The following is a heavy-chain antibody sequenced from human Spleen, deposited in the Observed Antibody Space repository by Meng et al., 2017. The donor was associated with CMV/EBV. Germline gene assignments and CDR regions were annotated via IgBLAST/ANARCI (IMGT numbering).Heavy chain of an antibody. CDR1: GGSVSSSNL. D-gene: IGHD3-10*01. CDR3: ARSGSGSYFDY. CDR2: IYHSGST. V-gene: IGHV4-4*02. Sequence: TGAVSGGSVSSSNLWAWVRQVPGKGLEWSGEIYHSGSTNYNPSLKSRVTISVDKFKNQFSVKLGSVTAADTAVYYCARSGSGSYFDYWGRGTLVTVSS. J-gene: IGHJ4*02.